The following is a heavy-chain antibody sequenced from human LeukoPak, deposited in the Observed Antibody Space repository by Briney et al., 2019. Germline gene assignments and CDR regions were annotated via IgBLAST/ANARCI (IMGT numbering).Heavy chain of an antibody. CDR3: AREAAGTFDY. CDR2: ISYDGSNK. Sequence: GGSLRLSCAASGFTFSSYAMHWVRQAPGKGLEWVAVISYDGSNKYYADSVKGRFTISRDNSKNTLYLQMNSLRAEDTAVYYCAREAAGTFDYWGQGTLVTVSS. J-gene: IGHJ4*02. CDR1: GFTFSSYA. D-gene: IGHD6-13*01. V-gene: IGHV3-30*04.